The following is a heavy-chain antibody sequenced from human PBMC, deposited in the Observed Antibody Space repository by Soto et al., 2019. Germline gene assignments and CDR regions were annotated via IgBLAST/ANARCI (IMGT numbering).Heavy chain of an antibody. CDR1: GFAFRYST. D-gene: IGHD1-26*01. Sequence: GGSLRLSCSASGFAFRYSTMHWVRQAPGRGLEQLGTSTYTGDTPYYADSVKGRFTISRDNSQSTLYLQMSSLRPEDTGVYFCVKDYSHGRFPDYWGQGTLVTVSS. V-gene: IGHV3-64D*06. CDR2: STYTGDTP. CDR3: VKDYSHGRFPDY. J-gene: IGHJ4*02.